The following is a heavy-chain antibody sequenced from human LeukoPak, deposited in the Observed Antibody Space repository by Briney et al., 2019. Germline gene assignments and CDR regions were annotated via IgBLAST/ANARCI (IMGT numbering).Heavy chain of an antibody. CDR2: ISSSRPTI. V-gene: IGHV3-48*01. Sequence: GGSLRLSCAASGFSFSIYSMTWVRQAPGKGLEWASYISSSRPTIYYADSVRGRFTVSRDNAKNSLYLQMNSLRAEDTAVYYWARAEVGSTVKYYYYYMDVWGKGTTVTVSS. CDR3: ARAEVGSTVKYYYYYMDV. D-gene: IGHD1-26*01. J-gene: IGHJ6*03. CDR1: GFSFSIYS.